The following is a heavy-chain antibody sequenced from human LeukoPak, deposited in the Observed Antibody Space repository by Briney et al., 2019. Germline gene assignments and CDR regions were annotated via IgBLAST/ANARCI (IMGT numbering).Heavy chain of an antibody. Sequence: PSETLSHTCTVSGDSVSGYYGSWIREPPGKGLEWIGYFYTSANTNYNPSLKSRVTISVDTSKNQFSLKLSSVTAADTAVYYCASLPIVVVTGPEYYFDYWGQGTLVPVSS. J-gene: IGHJ4*02. CDR3: ASLPIVVVTGPEYYFDY. D-gene: IGHD2-21*02. CDR1: GDSVSGYY. CDR2: FYTSANT. V-gene: IGHV4-4*09.